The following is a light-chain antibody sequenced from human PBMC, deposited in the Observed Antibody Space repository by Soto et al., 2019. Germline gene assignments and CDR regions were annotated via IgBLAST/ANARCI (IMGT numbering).Light chain of an antibody. CDR1: SNDVGSYNY. CDR2: ASS. V-gene: IGLV2-14*01. CDR3: FSFTTTSTHV. Sequence: QSVLTQPASVSGSPGQSITISCTGTSNDVGSYNYVSWYQHHPGKAPRLMIYASSNRPSGVSHRFSGSRSGNTASLTISGLQAEDEADYYCFSFTTTSTHVFGTGTKLTVL. J-gene: IGLJ1*01.